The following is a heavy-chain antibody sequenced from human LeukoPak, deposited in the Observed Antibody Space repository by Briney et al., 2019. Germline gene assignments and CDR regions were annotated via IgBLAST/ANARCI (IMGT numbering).Heavy chain of an antibody. CDR2: IYWDDDN. Sequence: SGTTLVKPTQTLPRTCTFSGFSLSTSGVSVSLIRQHPGTALEWRALIYWDDDNRYSTALKRRLTITRDTSKNQVVLTMTNMDPVDTATFFFFQQKTAYDILTGYYSWFDPWGQGTLVTVSS. CDR3: FQQKTAYDILTGYYSWFDP. J-gene: IGHJ5*02. D-gene: IGHD3-9*01. V-gene: IGHV2-5*02. CDR1: GFSLSTSGVS.